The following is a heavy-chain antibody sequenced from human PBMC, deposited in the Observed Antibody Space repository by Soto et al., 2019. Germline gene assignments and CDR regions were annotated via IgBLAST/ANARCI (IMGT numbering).Heavy chain of an antibody. V-gene: IGHV3-21*01. D-gene: IGHD2-15*01. Sequence: GGSLRLSCAASGFTFSSYAMSWVRQAPGKGLEWVSAISGNGDNHIFYADSVRGRFTISRDNAKNSVYLQMNSLRAEDTAVYYCAREEGYCNGGPCYRGAFDIWGQGTRVTVSS. CDR1: GFTFSSYA. J-gene: IGHJ3*02. CDR2: ISGNGDNHI. CDR3: AREEGYCNGGPCYRGAFDI.